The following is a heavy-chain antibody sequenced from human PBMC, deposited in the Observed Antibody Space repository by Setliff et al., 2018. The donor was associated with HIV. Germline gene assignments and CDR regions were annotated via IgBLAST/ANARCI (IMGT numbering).Heavy chain of an antibody. CDR2: IFPGDSDI. CDR1: GYSFSSYW. J-gene: IGHJ3*02. CDR3: AKKGGDQWLFGGYAFDI. V-gene: IGHV5-51*01. D-gene: IGHD3-22*01. Sequence: GESLKISCKASGYSFSSYWIDWVRQMPGKGLEWMGIIFPGDSDIKYNPSFQGQVTISVDKSITTAYLQWSSLKASDTAIYYCAKKGGDQWLFGGYAFDIWGQGTMVTVSS.